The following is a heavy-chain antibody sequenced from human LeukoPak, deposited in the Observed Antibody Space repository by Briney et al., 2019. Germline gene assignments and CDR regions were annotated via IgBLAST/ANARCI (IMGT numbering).Heavy chain of an antibody. CDR1: GGSFSGYY. Sequence: SESLSLTCAVYGGSFSGYYWSWIRQPPGKGLEWIGEINHSGSTNYNPSLKSRVTISVDTSKNQFSLKLSSVTAADTAVYYCARSITMVRGVIGVGFDYWGQGILVTVSA. J-gene: IGHJ4*02. CDR3: ARSITMVRGVIGVGFDY. CDR2: INHSGST. D-gene: IGHD3-10*01. V-gene: IGHV4-34*01.